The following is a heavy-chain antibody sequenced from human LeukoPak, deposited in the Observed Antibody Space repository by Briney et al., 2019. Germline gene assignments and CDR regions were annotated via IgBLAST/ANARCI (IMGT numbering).Heavy chain of an antibody. J-gene: IGHJ4*02. Sequence: GSSVKVSCKASGYTFTSYAMHWVRQAPGQRLEWMGWINAGNGNTKYSQKFQGRVTITRDTSASTAYMELSSLRSEDTAVYYCARDILTGYSRYDYWGQGSLVTVSS. CDR3: ARDILTGYSRYDY. CDR2: INAGNGNT. CDR1: GYTFTSYA. V-gene: IGHV1-3*01. D-gene: IGHD3-9*01.